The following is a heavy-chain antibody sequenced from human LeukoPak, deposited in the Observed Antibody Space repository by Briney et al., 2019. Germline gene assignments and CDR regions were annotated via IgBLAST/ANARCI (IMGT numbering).Heavy chain of an antibody. CDR2: INHSGST. V-gene: IGHV4-34*01. J-gene: IGHJ4*02. Sequence: SETLSLTCTVYGGSFSGYYWSWIRQPPGKGLEWIGEINHSGSTNYNPSLKRRVTISVDTSKNHFSLKLSSVTAADTAVYYCARGPRYSLDFWGQGTPVTVSS. CDR1: GGSFSGYY. D-gene: IGHD3-16*02. CDR3: ARGPRYSLDF.